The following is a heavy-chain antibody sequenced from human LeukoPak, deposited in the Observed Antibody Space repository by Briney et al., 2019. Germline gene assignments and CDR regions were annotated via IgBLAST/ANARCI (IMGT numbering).Heavy chain of an antibody. CDR3: DKKYQLLGFTMVRGVIITRDY. CDR2: MNPNSGNT. J-gene: IGHJ4*02. CDR1: GYTFTSYD. V-gene: IGHV1-8*01. Sequence: ASVKVSCKASGYTFTSYDINWVRQATGQGLEWMGWMNPNSGNTGYAQKFQGRVTMTRNTSISTACMELSSLRSEDTAVYYCDKKYQLLGFTMVRGVIITRDYWGQGTLVTVSS. D-gene: IGHD3-10*01.